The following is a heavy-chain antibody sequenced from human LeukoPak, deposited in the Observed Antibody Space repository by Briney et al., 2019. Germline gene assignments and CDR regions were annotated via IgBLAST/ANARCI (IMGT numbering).Heavy chain of an antibody. CDR3: ARARAVLRYFDSHLDY. Sequence: PGGSLRLSCAASGFTFSSYATSWVRQAPGKGLVWVSRINSDGSSTSYADSVKGRFTISRDNAKNTLYLQMNSLRAEDTAVYYCARARAVLRYFDSHLDYWGQGTLVTVSS. CDR2: INSDGSST. CDR1: GFTFSSYA. D-gene: IGHD3-9*01. J-gene: IGHJ4*02. V-gene: IGHV3-74*01.